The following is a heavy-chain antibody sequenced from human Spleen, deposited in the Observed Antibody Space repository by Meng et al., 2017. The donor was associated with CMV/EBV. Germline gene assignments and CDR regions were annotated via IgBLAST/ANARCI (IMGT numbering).Heavy chain of an antibody. CDR1: GFTFSNYE. V-gene: IGHV3-23*01. CDR3: AKGGYGSSWRYYFDY. CDR2: ISGSGDST. J-gene: IGHJ4*02. D-gene: IGHD6-13*01. Sequence: GESLKISCAASGFTFSNYEMNWVRQAPGKGLEWVSGISGSGDSTYYADSVKGRFTISRDTSKNTLYLQMNSLRAEDTAVYYCAKGGYGSSWRYYFDYWGLGTLVTVSS.